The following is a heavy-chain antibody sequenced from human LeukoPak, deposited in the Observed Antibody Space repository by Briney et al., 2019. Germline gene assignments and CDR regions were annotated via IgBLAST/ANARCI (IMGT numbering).Heavy chain of an antibody. D-gene: IGHD6-6*01. CDR1: GYSFNIYW. CDR3: PSVSDSSSSSWVHNDY. CDR2: IYPDNSDH. J-gene: IGHJ4*02. Sequence: GESLKTSCKGPGYSFNIYWIGWLRQLPGKRRRWFGVIYPDNSDHKYSPSLQAQVPISVDRSISTASLQRSSLKASDSAMYYCPSVSDSSSSSWVHNDYWGQGTLVTVSS. V-gene: IGHV5-51*01.